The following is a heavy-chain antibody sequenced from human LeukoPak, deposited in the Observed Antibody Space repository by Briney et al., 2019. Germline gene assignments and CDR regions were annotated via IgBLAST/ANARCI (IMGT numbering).Heavy chain of an antibody. D-gene: IGHD4-17*01. CDR2: ISYDGNYK. V-gene: IGHV3-30*18. CDR1: GFTFSSSG. CDR3: ANLYGDSPDF. Sequence: PGGSLRLSCAASGFTFSSSGMHWVRQARGKRLERVAVISYDGNYKNYADSVKGRFTISRVNSKNTLYLQMNSLRAEDTAVYYCANLYGDSPDFWGQGTLVTVSS. J-gene: IGHJ4*02.